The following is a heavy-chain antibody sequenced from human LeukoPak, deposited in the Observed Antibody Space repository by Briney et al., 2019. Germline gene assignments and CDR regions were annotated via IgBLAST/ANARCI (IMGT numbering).Heavy chain of an antibody. J-gene: IGHJ4*02. CDR1: GGSFRGYY. CDR2: INHSGST. V-gene: IGHV4-34*01. CDR3: ARGGDYYYDSSGYYQPYDY. Sequence: SETLSLTCAVYGGSFRGYYWSWIRQPPGKGLEWIGEINHSGSTNYNPSLKSRVTISVDTSKNQFSLKLSSVTAADTAVYYCARGGDYYYDSSGYYQPYDYWGQGTLVTVSS. D-gene: IGHD3-22*01.